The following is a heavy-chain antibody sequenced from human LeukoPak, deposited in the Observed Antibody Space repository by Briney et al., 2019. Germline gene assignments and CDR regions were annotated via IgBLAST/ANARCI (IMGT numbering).Heavy chain of an antibody. CDR2: IYYSGST. CDR3: ARDVGSHYGDYVVAAFDI. Sequence: SETLSLTCTVSGGSISSYYWSWIRQPPGKGLEWIGYIYYSGSTNYNPSLKSRVTISVDTSKNQFSLKLSSVTAADTAVYYCARDVGSHYGDYVVAAFDIWGQGTMVTVSS. V-gene: IGHV4-59*01. D-gene: IGHD4-17*01. J-gene: IGHJ3*02. CDR1: GGSISSYY.